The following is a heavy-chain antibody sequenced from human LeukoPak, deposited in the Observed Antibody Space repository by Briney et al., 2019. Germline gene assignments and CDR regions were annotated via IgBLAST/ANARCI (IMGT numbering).Heavy chain of an antibody. CDR1: GFTFSSYG. Sequence: GGSLRLSCAASGFTFSSYGMHWVRQAPGKGLEWVAFIRYDGSNKYYADSVKGRFTISRDNSKNTLYLQMNSLRAEDTAVYYCAKDGLGLAACSSTSCYRGYYYMDVWGKGTTVTVSS. J-gene: IGHJ6*03. CDR2: IRYDGSNK. CDR3: AKDGLGLAACSSTSCYRGYYYMDV. D-gene: IGHD2-2*02. V-gene: IGHV3-30*02.